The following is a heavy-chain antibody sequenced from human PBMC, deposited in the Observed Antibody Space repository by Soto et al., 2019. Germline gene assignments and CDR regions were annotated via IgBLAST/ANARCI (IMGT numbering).Heavy chain of an antibody. CDR3: ARDPSRHDYVWGSYRPRSRGDDAFDI. Sequence: SVKVSCKASGGTFSSYTISWVRQAPGQGLEWMRRIIPILGIANYAQKFQGRVTITADKSTSTAYMELSSLRSEDTAVYYCARDPSRHDYVWGSYRPRSRGDDAFDIWGQETMVNVSS. V-gene: IGHV1-69*04. CDR1: GGTFSSYT. D-gene: IGHD3-16*02. J-gene: IGHJ3*02. CDR2: IIPILGIA.